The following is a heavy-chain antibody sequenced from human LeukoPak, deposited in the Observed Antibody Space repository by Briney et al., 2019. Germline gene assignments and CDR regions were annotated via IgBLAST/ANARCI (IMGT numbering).Heavy chain of an antibody. D-gene: IGHD6-13*01. V-gene: IGHV3-21*01. J-gene: IGHJ6*03. CDR3: ARTRIAAACMDV. CDR1: GFTFSSYS. Sequence: PGGSLRLSCAASGFTFSSYSMNWVRQAPGKGLEWVSSISSSSSYIYYADSVKGRFTISRDNAKNSLYLQMNSLRAEDTAVYYCARTRIAAACMDVWGKGTTVTVSS. CDR2: ISSSSSYI.